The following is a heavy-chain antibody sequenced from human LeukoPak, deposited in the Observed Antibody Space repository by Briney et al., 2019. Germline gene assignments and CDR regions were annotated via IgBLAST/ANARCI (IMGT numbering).Heavy chain of an antibody. D-gene: IGHD1-26*01. CDR3: AIRYSGSYNDY. J-gene: IGHJ4*02. V-gene: IGHV7-4-1*02. Sequence: ASVKVSRKASGYTFTSYAMNWVRQAPGQGLEWMGWINTNTGNPTYAQGFTGRFVFSLDTSVSTAYLQWSSLKASDTAMYYCAIRYSGSYNDYWGQGTLVTVSS. CDR2: INTNTGNP. CDR1: GYTFTSYA.